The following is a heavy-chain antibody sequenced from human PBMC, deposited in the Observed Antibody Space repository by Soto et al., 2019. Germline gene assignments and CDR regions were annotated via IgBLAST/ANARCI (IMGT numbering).Heavy chain of an antibody. CDR3: ARHWRAPYGSGTRYSDNCLDT. V-gene: IGHV4-39*01. CDR1: GGSISSSSYY. CDR2: IYYSGST. D-gene: IGHD3-10*01. J-gene: IGHJ5*02. Sequence: PSETLSLTCTVSGGSISSSSYYWGWIRQPPGKGLEWIGSIYYSGSTYYNPSLKSRVTISVDTSKNQFSLKLSSVTAADTAVYYCARHWRAPYGSGTRYSDNCLDTCGQGTLVTVAS.